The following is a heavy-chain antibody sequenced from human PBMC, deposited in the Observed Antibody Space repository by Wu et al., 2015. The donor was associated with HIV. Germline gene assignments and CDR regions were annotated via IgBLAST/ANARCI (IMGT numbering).Heavy chain of an antibody. Sequence: QVQLVQSGAEVKKPGASVKVSCKASGYTFTGYYLHWVRQAPGQGLEYMGWINANSGGTNYAHKFQGRVTITADESTSTAYMELSSLRSEDTAVYYCARGLTGTTYDYYYYYYMDVWGKGTTVTVSS. J-gene: IGHJ6*03. CDR3: ARGLTGTTYDYYYYYYMDV. CDR2: INANSGGT. V-gene: IGHV1-2*02. CDR1: GYTFTGYY. D-gene: IGHD1-20*01.